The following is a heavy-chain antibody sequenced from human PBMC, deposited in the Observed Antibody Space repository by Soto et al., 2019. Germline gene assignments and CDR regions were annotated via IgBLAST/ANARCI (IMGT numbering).Heavy chain of an antibody. J-gene: IGHJ4*02. V-gene: IGHV4-59*01. CDR3: ARMVRRVVDY. CDR2: IYYSGST. CDR1: GGSFISYH. D-gene: IGHD3-10*01. Sequence: PSGTLPXTWYHCGGSFISYHWTWIRQPAGKGLEWIGYIYYSGSTNYNPSLKRRVTISVDTSKNQFSLKLSSVTAADSAVYYCARMVRRVVDYWGQGTLVTVSS.